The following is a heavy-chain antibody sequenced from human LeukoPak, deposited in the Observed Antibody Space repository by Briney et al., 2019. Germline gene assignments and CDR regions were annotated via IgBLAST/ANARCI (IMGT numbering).Heavy chain of an antibody. CDR3: ATDQRGAGLGFRYGSGSYNGMDV. Sequence: ASVKVSCKVSGYTLTELSMHWVRQAPGKGLEWMGGFDPEDGKTLYAQKFQGRVSMTEDTSTDTAYMELSSLRSEDTAVYYCATDQRGAGLGFRYGSGSYNGMDVWGQGTTVTVSS. D-gene: IGHD3-10*01. J-gene: IGHJ6*02. CDR2: FDPEDGKT. V-gene: IGHV1-24*01. CDR1: GYTLTELS.